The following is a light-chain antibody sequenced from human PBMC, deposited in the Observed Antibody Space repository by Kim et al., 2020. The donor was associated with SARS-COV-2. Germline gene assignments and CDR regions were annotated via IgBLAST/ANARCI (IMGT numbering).Light chain of an antibody. CDR3: HQYYSIPHT. CDR1: QSVLYSPNNKNY. J-gene: IGKJ2*01. Sequence: DIVLTQSPDSLAVSLGERATINCKSSQSVLYSPNNKNYLAWYQQKPGQPPKLLIYWASTRQSGVPDRFSGGGSGTDFTLTINSLQAEDVASYFCHQYYSIPHTLGQGTKLEI. V-gene: IGKV4-1*01. CDR2: WAS.